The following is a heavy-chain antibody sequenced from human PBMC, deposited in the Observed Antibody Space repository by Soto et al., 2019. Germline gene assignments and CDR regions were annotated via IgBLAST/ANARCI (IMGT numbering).Heavy chain of an antibody. CDR2: IYYSGST. D-gene: IGHD2-21*01. Sequence: ETLSLTCTVSGDSISTYYWSWIRQPPGKGLEWIGYIYYSGSTNYNPSLKSRVTISVDTSKNQFSLKLSSVTAADTAVYYCARRWGGTFDYWGQGTLVTVSS. CDR1: GDSISTYY. J-gene: IGHJ4*02. V-gene: IGHV4-59*01. CDR3: ARRWGGTFDY.